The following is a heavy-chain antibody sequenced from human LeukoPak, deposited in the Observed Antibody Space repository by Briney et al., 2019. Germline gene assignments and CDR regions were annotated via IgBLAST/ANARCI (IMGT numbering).Heavy chain of an antibody. CDR2: IYYSGST. CDR3: ARGGRGYYYGSGTEYFDY. D-gene: IGHD3-10*01. Sequence: SETLSLTCTVSGGSISSSSYYWGWIRQPPGKGLEWIGSIYYSGSTYYNPSPKSRVTISVDTSKNQFSLKLSSVTAADTAVYYCARGGRGYYYGSGTEYFDYWGQGTLVTVSS. V-gene: IGHV4-39*01. CDR1: GGSISSSSYY. J-gene: IGHJ4*02.